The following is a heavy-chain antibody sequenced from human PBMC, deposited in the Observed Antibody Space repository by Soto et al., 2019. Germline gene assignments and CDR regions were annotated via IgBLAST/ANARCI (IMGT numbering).Heavy chain of an antibody. CDR2: IYPTGST. CDR1: GGSISSGGYS. J-gene: IGHJ4*02. Sequence: SETLSLTCAVSGGSISSGGYSWSWIRQPPGKGLVWIGYIYPTGSTYYNPSLKSRVTISVDTSKNQFSLKLNSVTAADTAVYYCARRMPIDSYPFDYWGQGSLVTVSS. D-gene: IGHD2-2*01. V-gene: IGHV4-30-2*05. CDR3: ARRMPIDSYPFDY.